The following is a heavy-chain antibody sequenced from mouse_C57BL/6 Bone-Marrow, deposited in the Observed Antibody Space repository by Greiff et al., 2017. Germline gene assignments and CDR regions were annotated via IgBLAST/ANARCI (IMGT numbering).Heavy chain of an antibody. V-gene: IGHV1-18*01. J-gene: IGHJ4*01. CDR3: ARSSYDYDGYAMDY. Sequence: EVQLQQSGPELVKPGASVKIPCKASGYTFTDYNMDWVKQSHGQSLEWIGDINPNNGGTIYNQKFKGKATLTVDKSSSTAYMELRSLTSEDTAVXYCARSSYDYDGYAMDYWGQGTSVTVSS. CDR2: INPNNGGT. CDR1: GYTFTDYN. D-gene: IGHD2-4*01.